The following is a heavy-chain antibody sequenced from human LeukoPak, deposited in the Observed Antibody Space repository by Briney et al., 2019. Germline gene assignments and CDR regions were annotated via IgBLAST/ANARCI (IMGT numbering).Heavy chain of an antibody. D-gene: IGHD7-27*01. CDR3: ARANWGYFDL. J-gene: IGHJ2*01. CDR2: ISSSSSTI. Sequence: GGSLRLSCAASGFTFSSYSMNWVRQAPGKGLEWVSYISSSSSTIYYADSVKGRFTISRDNAKNSLYLRMNSLRAEDTAVYYCARANWGYFDLWGRGTLVTASS. V-gene: IGHV3-48*04. CDR1: GFTFSSYS.